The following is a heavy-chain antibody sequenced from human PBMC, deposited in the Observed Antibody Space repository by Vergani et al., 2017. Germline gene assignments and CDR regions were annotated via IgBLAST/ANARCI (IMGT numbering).Heavy chain of an antibody. Sequence: EVQLVESGGGLVKPGGSLRLSCAASGFTFSSYSTNWVRQAPGKGLEWVSSISSSSSYIYYADSVKGRFTISRDNAKNSLYLQMNSLRAEDTAVYYCARLVLRSLIDIWGQGTMVTVSS. CDR3: ARLVLRSLIDI. D-gene: IGHD2-8*01. V-gene: IGHV3-21*01. CDR2: ISSSSSYI. J-gene: IGHJ3*02. CDR1: GFTFSSYS.